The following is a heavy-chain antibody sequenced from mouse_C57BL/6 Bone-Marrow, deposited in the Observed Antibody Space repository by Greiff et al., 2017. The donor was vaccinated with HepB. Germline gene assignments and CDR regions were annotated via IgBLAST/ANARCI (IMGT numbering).Heavy chain of an antibody. D-gene: IGHD2-3*01. CDR2: IDPSDSYT. CDR1: GYTFTSYW. J-gene: IGHJ3*01. CDR3: ARWLLEFAY. Sequence: QVQLQQSGAELVKPGASVKLSCKASGYTFTSYWMQWVKQRPGQGLEWIGEIDPSDSYTNYNQKFKGKATLTVDTSSSTAYMQLSSLTSEGSAVYYCARWLLEFAYWGQVTLVTVSA. V-gene: IGHV1-50*01.